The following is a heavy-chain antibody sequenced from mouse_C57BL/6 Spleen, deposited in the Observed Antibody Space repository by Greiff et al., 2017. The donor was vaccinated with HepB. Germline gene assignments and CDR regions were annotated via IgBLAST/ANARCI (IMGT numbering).Heavy chain of an antibody. CDR1: GYTFTSYW. Sequence: VQLQQPGAELVRPGSSVKLSCKASGYTFTSYWMDWVKQRPGQGLEWIGNIYPSDSETHYNQKFKDKATLTVDKSSSTAYMQLSSLTSEDSAVYYCARVYGSSYDAMDYWGQGTSVTVSS. D-gene: IGHD1-1*01. CDR3: ARVYGSSYDAMDY. CDR2: IYPSDSET. V-gene: IGHV1-61*01. J-gene: IGHJ4*01.